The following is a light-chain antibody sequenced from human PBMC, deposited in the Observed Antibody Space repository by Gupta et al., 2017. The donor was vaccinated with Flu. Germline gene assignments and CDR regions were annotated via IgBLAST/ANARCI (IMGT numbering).Light chain of an antibody. J-gene: IGKJ1*01. Sequence: EIVLTPSPATLSLSPGERATLSCRASQIVNNNYLAWFQLTPGQAPRLLIYGAYYRATGIPDRFSGRGSGTDFTLTISRLEPEDFAVYSCQQYGSTPRTFGQGTRVEIK. CDR2: GAY. CDR1: QIVNNNY. CDR3: QQYGSTPRT. V-gene: IGKV3-20*01.